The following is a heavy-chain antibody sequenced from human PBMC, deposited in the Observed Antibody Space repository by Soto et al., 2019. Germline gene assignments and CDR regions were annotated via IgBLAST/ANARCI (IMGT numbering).Heavy chain of an antibody. CDR3: VSPRNTVSTQAYLDD. V-gene: IGHV4-39*01. J-gene: IGHJ4*02. D-gene: IGHD2-2*02. CDR2: VYYRGRS. CDR1: GGSVSNSNYY. Sequence: SETLSLTCTVSGGSVSNSNYYWGWTRQSPGKGLEWIGSVYYRGRSYSKSSVKSRITISVDTSKNQFSLNLNSVTASDTAVYYSVSPRNTVSTQAYLDDWGPGGLVTVSS.